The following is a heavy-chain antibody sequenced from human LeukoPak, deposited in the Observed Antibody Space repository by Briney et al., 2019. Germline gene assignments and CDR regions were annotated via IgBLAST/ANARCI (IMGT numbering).Heavy chain of an antibody. CDR3: AKAIGGVVVVAADY. J-gene: IGHJ4*02. CDR2: ISGSGDST. V-gene: IGHV3-23*01. CDR1: GFTFSIYA. D-gene: IGHD2-15*01. Sequence: PGGSLRLSCAASGFTFSIYAMTWVRQAPGKGLEWVSVISGSGDSTYYADSVKGRFTFSRDNSKNTVILQMNSLRAEDTAVYFCAKAIGGVVVVAADYWGQGALVTVSS.